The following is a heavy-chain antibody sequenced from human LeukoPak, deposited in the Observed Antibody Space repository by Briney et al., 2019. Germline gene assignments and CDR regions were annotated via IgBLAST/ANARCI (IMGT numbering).Heavy chain of an antibody. CDR2: IKSKTDGGTT. J-gene: IGHJ4*02. V-gene: IGHV3-15*01. Sequence: PGGSLRLSCAASGFTFSNIWMSWVRQAPGKGLEWVGRIKSKTDGGTTDYAAPVKGRFTISRDDSKNTLYPQMNSLKTEDTAVYYCTTDPRAPRWELLLGGVDYWGQGTLVTVSS. D-gene: IGHD1-26*01. CDR1: GFTFSNIW. CDR3: TTDPRAPRWELLLGGVDY.